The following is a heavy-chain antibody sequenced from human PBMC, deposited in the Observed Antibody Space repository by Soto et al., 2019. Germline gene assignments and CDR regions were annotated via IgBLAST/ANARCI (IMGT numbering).Heavy chain of an antibody. J-gene: IGHJ6*02. CDR2: INQDGSEK. CDR3: ARDGSTSWYSYDYHGMDV. D-gene: IGHD5-18*01. V-gene: IGHV3-7*05. CDR1: GFTFRTYW. Sequence: EVQLVESGGGLVQPGGSLRLSCGASGFTFRTYWLSWVRQVPGKGLEWVANINQDGSEKNYVDSVKGRFTISRDNAKNSLHLQMSSLRAEDTALYYCARDGSTSWYSYDYHGMDVWGQGTTVTVYS.